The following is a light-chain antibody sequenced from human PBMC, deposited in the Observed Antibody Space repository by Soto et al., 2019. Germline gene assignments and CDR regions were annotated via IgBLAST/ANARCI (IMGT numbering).Light chain of an antibody. V-gene: IGLV2-23*02. CDR2: EVN. J-gene: IGLJ2*01. Sequence: QSALTQPASVSGSPGQSITISCTGTSSDVGSYNFDSWYQQHPGKAPKLMIYEVNKRPSGVSNRFSASKSGNTASLTISGLQAEDEADYYCCSYAVTYVVFGGGTKLTVL. CDR1: SSDVGSYNF. CDR3: CSYAVTYVV.